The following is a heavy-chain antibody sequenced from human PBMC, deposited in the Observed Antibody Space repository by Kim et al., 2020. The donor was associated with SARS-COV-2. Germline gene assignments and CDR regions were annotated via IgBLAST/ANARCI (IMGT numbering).Heavy chain of an antibody. CDR3: ARDLSFARPGGFDY. V-gene: IGHV3-21*01. D-gene: IGHD3-10*01. J-gene: IGHJ4*02. Sequence: GGSLRLSCAASEFTFSRYSMNWVRQAPGKGLEWVSTISRNRDYIYYADSVKGRFTISRDNAKNSLYLQMNSLRADDTAMYYCARDLSFARPGGFDYWGQ. CDR1: EFTFSRYS. CDR2: ISRNRDYI.